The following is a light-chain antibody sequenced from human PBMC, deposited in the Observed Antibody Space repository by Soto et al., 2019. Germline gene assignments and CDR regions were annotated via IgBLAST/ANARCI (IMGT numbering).Light chain of an antibody. Sequence: LTQPHSVSESPGKTVTISCTRSSGSIASNYVQWYQQRPGSAPTTVIYEDNQRPSGVPDRFSGSIDSSSNSAYLTIAGLKPEDEADYYCHSYDSRNHWVFGGGTKVTVL. CDR1: SGSIASNY. CDR3: HSYDSRNHWV. CDR2: EDN. J-gene: IGLJ2*01. V-gene: IGLV6-57*04.